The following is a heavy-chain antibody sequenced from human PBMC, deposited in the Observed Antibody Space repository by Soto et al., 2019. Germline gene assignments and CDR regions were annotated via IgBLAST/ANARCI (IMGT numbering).Heavy chain of an antibody. Sequence: QVQLQESGPGLVKPSETLSLTCTVSVGGSFSSYYWSWIRQPPGKGLEWIGYIYYSGSTNYNPSLKGRLTMSVHTSQNQFALKVNSVTAADTDVYYCARNRGNYFDYWGQGILVTVSS. V-gene: IGHV4-59*01. J-gene: IGHJ4*02. CDR3: ARNRGNYFDY. CDR2: IYYSGST. CDR1: VGGSFSSYY.